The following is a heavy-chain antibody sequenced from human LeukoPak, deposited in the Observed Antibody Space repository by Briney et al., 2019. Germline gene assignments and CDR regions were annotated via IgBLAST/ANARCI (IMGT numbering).Heavy chain of an antibody. CDR2: ISSMGSTI. J-gene: IGHJ4*02. CDR1: GFTFSDYY. V-gene: IGHV3-11*01. CDR3: ARDISSGWPLDY. Sequence: GGSLRLSCAAAGFTFSDYYMSWIRQAPGKVLGWVAYISSMGSTIYYADSVKGRFTISRDNANNSVYLKMNSLRAEDTAVYYCARDISSGWPLDYWGQGTLVTVSS. D-gene: IGHD6-19*01.